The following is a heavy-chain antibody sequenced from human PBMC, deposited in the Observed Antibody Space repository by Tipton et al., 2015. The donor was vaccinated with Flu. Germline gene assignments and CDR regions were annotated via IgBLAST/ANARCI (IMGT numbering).Heavy chain of an antibody. CDR2: FFYGETT. D-gene: IGHD2-2*01. CDR1: GDSISTFY. CDR3: ARDDAAMPAAIRD. Sequence: TLSLTCTVSGDSISTFYWGWIRQPPGKGLEWVAYFFYGETTKYSPSLKSRVTISIDTSKNHFSLNLNSVTAADTAVYYCARDDAAMPAAIRDWGQGTLVTVSS. J-gene: IGHJ4*02. V-gene: IGHV4-59*01.